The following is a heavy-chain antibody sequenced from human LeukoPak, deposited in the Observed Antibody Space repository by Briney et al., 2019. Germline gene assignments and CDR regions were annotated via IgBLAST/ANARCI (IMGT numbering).Heavy chain of an antibody. V-gene: IGHV3-30*04. CDR3: ARTPRGAVAGTPDY. CDR1: GFTFSNYA. Sequence: GGSLRLSCAASGFTFSNYAMHWVRQAPGKGLEWLAIISYDGSNKYCADSVKGRFTISRDNSKNTLYLQMNSLRAEDTAVYYCARTPRGAVAGTPDYWGQGTLVTVSS. CDR2: ISYDGSNK. D-gene: IGHD6-19*01. J-gene: IGHJ4*02.